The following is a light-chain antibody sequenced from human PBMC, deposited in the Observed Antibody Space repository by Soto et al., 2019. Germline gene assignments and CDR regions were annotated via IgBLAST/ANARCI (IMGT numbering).Light chain of an antibody. Sequence: AIQMTQSPSSLSASVGDRVTITFRASQDIRNDLGWYQQKPGKAPHLLIYPAFRLQSGVPSRFSGSGSGTDFTLTISSLQPEDFATYYCLQDYDYPYTFGQGTKLEIK. CDR3: LQDYDYPYT. CDR2: PAF. J-gene: IGKJ2*01. V-gene: IGKV1-6*01. CDR1: QDIRND.